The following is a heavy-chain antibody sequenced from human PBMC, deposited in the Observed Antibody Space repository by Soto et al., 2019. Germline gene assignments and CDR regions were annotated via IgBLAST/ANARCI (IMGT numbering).Heavy chain of an antibody. V-gene: IGHV1-69*08. J-gene: IGHJ4*02. CDR1: ADTFTGYT. Sequence: QVQLVQSGAEVKKPGSSVKVSCKASADTFTGYTVTWVRQAPGQGLEWVGRVIPILGASNFAQKFQGIVTISADKSTDTAYMVLTGLTSEDTAVYYCARSRGSYYSNFDSWGQGTLVTVSS. D-gene: IGHD3-10*01. CDR2: VIPILGAS. CDR3: ARSRGSYYSNFDS.